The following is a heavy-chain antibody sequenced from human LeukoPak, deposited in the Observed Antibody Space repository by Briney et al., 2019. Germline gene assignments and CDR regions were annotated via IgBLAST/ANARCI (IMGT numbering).Heavy chain of an antibody. CDR1: GGSISSSSYY. CDR3: ARQGYSSGPGRFQH. J-gene: IGHJ1*01. Sequence: KPSETLSLTCTVSGGSISSSSYYWGWIRQPPGKGLEWIGSIYYSGSTYYNPSLKCRVTISVDTSKNQFSLKLSSVTAADTAVYYCARQGYSSGPGRFQHWGQGTLVTVSS. D-gene: IGHD6-19*01. CDR2: IYYSGST. V-gene: IGHV4-39*01.